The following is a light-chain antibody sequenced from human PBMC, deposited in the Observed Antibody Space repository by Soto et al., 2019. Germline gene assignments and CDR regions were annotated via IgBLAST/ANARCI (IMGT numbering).Light chain of an antibody. CDR3: QQYGSSGT. J-gene: IGKJ1*01. CDR1: QSVRSER. CDR2: DAS. V-gene: IGKV3-20*01. Sequence: EIVLTQSPDTLSLSTGERATLSCRASQSVRSERLAWYQQKRGQAPTLLIFDASSRASGTPERFSGSGSGTDFTLTISRLEPEDFAVYYCQQYGSSGTFGQGTKVDI.